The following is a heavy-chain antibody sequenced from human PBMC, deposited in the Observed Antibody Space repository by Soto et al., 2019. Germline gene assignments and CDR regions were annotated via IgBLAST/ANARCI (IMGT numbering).Heavy chain of an antibody. J-gene: IGHJ1*01. D-gene: IGHD1-26*01. Sequence: PSETLSLTCTVSGEYISSGYHWAWIRQPPGKGLEWIASIFHTGTTYYNPSFKSRVTISVDTSKNQFSLKLSSVTAADTAVYYCARVSSGSYKGYFQHWGQGTLVTVSS. V-gene: IGHV4-38-2*02. CDR3: ARVSSGSYKGYFQH. CDR2: IFHTGTT. CDR1: GEYISSGYH.